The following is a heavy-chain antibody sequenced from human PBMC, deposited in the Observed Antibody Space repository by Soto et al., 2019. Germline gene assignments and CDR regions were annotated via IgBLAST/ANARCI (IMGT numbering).Heavy chain of an antibody. CDR2: IRNESYRTTT. V-gene: IGHV3-49*04. CDR3: TRAESPHTAYLSDY. D-gene: IGHD2-21*01. CDR1: GFTFGSYA. Sequence: GGSLRLSCTAAGFTFGSYAISWVRQAPGKGLEWVGLIRNESYRTTTEYAASVKGRFTISRDGSDSIAYLQMGGLKTDDSAVYYCTRAESPHTAYLSDYWGQGTLVTVSS. J-gene: IGHJ4*02.